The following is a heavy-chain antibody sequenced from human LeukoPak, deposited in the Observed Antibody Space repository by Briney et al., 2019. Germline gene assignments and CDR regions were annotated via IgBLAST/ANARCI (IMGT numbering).Heavy chain of an antibody. CDR1: GYTFTNYA. CDR3: ARDLNPHYYDFLSGHNYFDP. D-gene: IGHD3-3*01. V-gene: IGHV7-4-1*02. CDR2: ISTDTGNP. J-gene: IGHJ5*02. Sequence: RASVKVSCKASGYTFTNYALNWVRQAPGQGLEWMGWISTDTGNPTSAQGFTGRFVFSLDTSVSTAYLQISSLKAEDTAVYYCARDLNPHYYDFLSGHNYFDPWGQGTLVTVSS.